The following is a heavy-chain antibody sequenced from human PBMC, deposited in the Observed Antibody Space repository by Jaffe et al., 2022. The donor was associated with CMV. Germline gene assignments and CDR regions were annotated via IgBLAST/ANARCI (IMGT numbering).Heavy chain of an antibody. CDR1: GNTFTSYY. CDR2: INPSGDST. Sequence: QVQLVQPGAEVKRPGASVKVSCKASGNTFTSYYMHWVRQAPGQGLEWMGMINPSGDSTSYPQKFQGRVTMTRDTSTSTVYMELSSLRSEDTALYYCASSKYYYGSGAPDYWGQGTLVTVSS. V-gene: IGHV1-46*01. CDR3: ASSKYYYGSGAPDY. D-gene: IGHD3-10*01. J-gene: IGHJ4*02.